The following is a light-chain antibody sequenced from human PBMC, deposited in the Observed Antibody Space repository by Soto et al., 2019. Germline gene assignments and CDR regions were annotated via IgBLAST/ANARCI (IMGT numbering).Light chain of an antibody. CDR3: QQYRSSWT. CDR1: QSISSW. CDR2: DAS. Sequence: DIHMTQSPSTLSASLGDRVTITFRASQSISSWLAWYQQKPGKAPKLLIYDASSLESGVPSRFSGSGSGTEFTLTISSLQPDDFATYYCQQYRSSWTFGQGTKVDIK. J-gene: IGKJ1*01. V-gene: IGKV1-5*01.